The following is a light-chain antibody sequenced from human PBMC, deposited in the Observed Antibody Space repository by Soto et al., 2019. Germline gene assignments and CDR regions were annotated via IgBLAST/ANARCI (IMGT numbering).Light chain of an antibody. CDR1: QSVRGN. CDR2: DTS. V-gene: IGKV3-11*01. Sequence: EIVMTQSPATLSLSPGERSTLSCRASQSVRGNLAWYQQKPGQSPRLLIYDTSNRATGIPARFSGSGSGTDFTLTISSLEPADFGVYYCQQRHNWPITFGQGTRLEIK. CDR3: QQRHNWPIT. J-gene: IGKJ5*01.